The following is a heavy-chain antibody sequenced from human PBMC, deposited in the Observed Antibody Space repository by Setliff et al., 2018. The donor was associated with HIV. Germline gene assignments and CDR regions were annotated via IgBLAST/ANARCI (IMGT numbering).Heavy chain of an antibody. CDR3: ARVRERIGVTGTDDAFDI. D-gene: IGHD3-3*01. Sequence: ASVKVSCKASGYTFTNFGISWVRQAPGQGLEWMGWISPYNGNTNYAQRFQGRLTMTTDTSTITAYMELRSLRSDDTAVYYCARVRERIGVTGTDDAFDIWGQGTAVTVSS. J-gene: IGHJ3*02. CDR2: ISPYNGNT. V-gene: IGHV1-18*01. CDR1: GYTFTNFG.